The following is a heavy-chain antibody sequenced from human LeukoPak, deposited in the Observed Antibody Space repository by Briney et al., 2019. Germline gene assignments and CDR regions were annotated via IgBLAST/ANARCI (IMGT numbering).Heavy chain of an antibody. CDR3: ARTLLGSVDY. V-gene: IGHV3-66*01. CDR2: IYSAGST. Sequence: GGSLRLSCAASGFTVSSNYMSWVRQAPGKGLEWVSIIYSAGSTYYADSVKGRFTISRDDSKNTLYLQMNSLRVEDTAAYYCARTLLGSVDYWGQGTLVTVSS. CDR1: GFTVSSNY. D-gene: IGHD2/OR15-2a*01. J-gene: IGHJ4*02.